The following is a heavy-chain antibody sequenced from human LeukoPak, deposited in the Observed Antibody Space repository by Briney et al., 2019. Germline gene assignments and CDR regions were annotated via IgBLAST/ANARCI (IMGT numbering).Heavy chain of an antibody. V-gene: IGHV3-48*04. Sequence: GGSLRLSCAASGFTFSSYSMNWVRQAPGKGLEWVSYISGSSSTIYYADSVKGRFTISRDNAKNSLYLQMNSLRAEDTAVYYCARGGYYEPAPFDYWGQGTLVTVSS. D-gene: IGHD3-22*01. CDR1: GFTFSSYS. CDR2: ISGSSSTI. J-gene: IGHJ4*02. CDR3: ARGGYYEPAPFDY.